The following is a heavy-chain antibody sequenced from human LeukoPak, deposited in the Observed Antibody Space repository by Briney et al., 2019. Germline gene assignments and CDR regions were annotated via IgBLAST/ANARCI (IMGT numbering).Heavy chain of an antibody. CDR1: GFTFSSYG. D-gene: IGHD4-17*01. CDR2: IRYDGSNK. Sequence: GGSLRLSCAASGFTFSSYGMHWVRQAPGKGLEWVAFIRYDGSNKYYADSVKGRFTISRDNSKNTLYLQMNSLRAEDTAVYYCAKENSYYGPQPFDYWGQGTLVTVSS. CDR3: AKENSYYGPQPFDY. V-gene: IGHV3-30*02. J-gene: IGHJ4*02.